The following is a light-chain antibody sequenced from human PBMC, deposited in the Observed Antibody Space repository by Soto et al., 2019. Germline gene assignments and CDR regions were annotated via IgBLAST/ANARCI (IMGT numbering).Light chain of an antibody. CDR2: DVS. Sequence: QSALTQPRSVSGSPGQSVTISCTGTSSDGGGYNYVSWYQQHPGKAPKLMIYDVSKRPSGVPDRFSGSKSGNTASLTISGLQAEDEADYYCCSYAGSYTVVFGGGTKGTVL. CDR1: SSDGGGYNY. CDR3: CSYAGSYTVV. J-gene: IGLJ2*01. V-gene: IGLV2-11*01.